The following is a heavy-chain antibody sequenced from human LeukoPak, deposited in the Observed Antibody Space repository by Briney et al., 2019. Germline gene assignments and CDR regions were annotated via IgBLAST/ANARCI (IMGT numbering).Heavy chain of an antibody. Sequence: GGSLRLSCAASGFTFSSYSMSWVRQAPGKGLEWVSSISSSSSYIYYADSVKGRFTISRDNAKNSLYLQMNSLRAEDTAVYYCARESMITFGGVIVGPFDYWGQGTLVTVSS. D-gene: IGHD3-16*02. CDR1: GFTFSSYS. CDR2: ISSSSSYI. J-gene: IGHJ4*02. V-gene: IGHV3-21*01. CDR3: ARESMITFGGVIVGPFDY.